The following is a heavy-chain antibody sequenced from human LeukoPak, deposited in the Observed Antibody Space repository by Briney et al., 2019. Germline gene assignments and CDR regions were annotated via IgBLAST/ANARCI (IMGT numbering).Heavy chain of an antibody. D-gene: IGHD2-15*01. CDR1: GYXFTSYW. J-gene: IGHJ4*02. CDR3: ARSSGGSWGDLDY. CDR2: IYTGDSDT. Sequence: GESLKISCNGSGYXFTSYWISWVRQMPGKGLEWMGIIYTGDSDTRYSPSFQGQVTISADKSISAAYLQWSSLKASDTAMYYCARSSGGSWGDLDYWGQGTLVTVSS. V-gene: IGHV5-51*01.